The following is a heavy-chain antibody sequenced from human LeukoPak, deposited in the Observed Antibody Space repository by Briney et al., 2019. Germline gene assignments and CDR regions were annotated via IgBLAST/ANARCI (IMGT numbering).Heavy chain of an antibody. CDR2: ISSSSSYI. Sequence: GGSLRLSCAASGFTFSSYSMNWVRQAPGKGLEWVSSISSSSSYIYYADSVKGRFTISRDNAKNSLYLQMNSLRAEDTAVYYCARDQSVRLWGQAVVVGNHYGMDVWGQGTTVTVSS. D-gene: IGHD2-21*01. V-gene: IGHV3-21*01. CDR3: ARDQSVRLWGQAVVVGNHYGMDV. J-gene: IGHJ6*02. CDR1: GFTFSSYS.